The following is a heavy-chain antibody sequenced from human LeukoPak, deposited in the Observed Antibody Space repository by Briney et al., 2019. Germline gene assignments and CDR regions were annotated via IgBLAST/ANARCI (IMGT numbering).Heavy chain of an antibody. J-gene: IGHJ5*02. CDR1: GGTFSGYA. CDR3: ARAARLPYAEENWFDP. V-gene: IGHV1-69*13. Sequence: SVKVSCKASGGTFSGYAISWVRQAPGQGLEWMGGIIPIFGTANYAQKFQGRVTITADESTSTAYMELSSLRSEDTAVYYCARAARLPYAEENWFDPWGQGTLVTVSS. CDR2: IIPIFGTA. D-gene: IGHD6-6*01.